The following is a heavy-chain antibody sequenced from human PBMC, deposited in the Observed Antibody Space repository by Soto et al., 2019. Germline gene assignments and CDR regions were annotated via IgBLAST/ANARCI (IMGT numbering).Heavy chain of an antibody. CDR3: ARDHTLYDSSGYVDY. CDR2: ISYDGSNK. Sequence: QVQLVESGGGVVQPGRSLRLSCAASGFTFSSYAMHWVRQAPGKGLEWVAVISYDGSNKYYADSVKGRFTISRDNSKNTLYLQMNSLGAEDTAVYYCARDHTLYDSSGYVDYWGQGTLVTVSS. CDR1: GFTFSSYA. V-gene: IGHV3-30-3*01. D-gene: IGHD3-22*01. J-gene: IGHJ4*02.